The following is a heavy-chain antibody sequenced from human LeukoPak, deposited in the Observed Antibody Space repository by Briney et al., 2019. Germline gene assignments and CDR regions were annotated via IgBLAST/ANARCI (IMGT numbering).Heavy chain of an antibody. CDR2: IHRSGST. Sequence: SETLSLTCAVSGSSISSGYYWGWIRQPPGKGLEWIGNIHRSGSTYYTPSLKSRATISVDTSKNQFSLRLSSATAADTAIYYCVRHASRRNYFDYWGQGTLVTGSS. CDR1: GSSISSGYY. J-gene: IGHJ4*02. CDR3: VRHASRRNYFDY. D-gene: IGHD2-2*01. V-gene: IGHV4-38-2*01.